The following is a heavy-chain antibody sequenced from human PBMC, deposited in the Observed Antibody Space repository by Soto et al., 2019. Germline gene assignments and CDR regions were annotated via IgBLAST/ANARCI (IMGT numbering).Heavy chain of an antibody. Sequence: EVQLVESGGGLVKPGGSLRLSCAASGFTFSNAWMSWVRQAPGKGLEWVGRIKSKTDGGTTDYAAPVKGRFTISRDDSKNTLYLKMNSLKPEDTAVYYCPTAGNMVRGVRYWGQGPLVTVSS. CDR2: IKSKTDGGTT. D-gene: IGHD3-10*01. V-gene: IGHV3-15*01. CDR1: GFTFSNAW. CDR3: PTAGNMVRGVRY. J-gene: IGHJ4*02.